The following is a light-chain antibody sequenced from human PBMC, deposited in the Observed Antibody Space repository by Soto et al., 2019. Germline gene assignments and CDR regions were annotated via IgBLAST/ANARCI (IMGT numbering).Light chain of an antibody. V-gene: IGKV1-39*01. CDR2: AAS. Sequence: DIPMTQSPSSLSASVGDRVTITCRASQSISSYLNWYQQKPGKAPKLLIYAASSLQSGVPSRFSGSGSGTDFTLTISSLQPEDFATYYCQQSYSTPQMYTFGQGTKLEIK. CDR1: QSISSY. CDR3: QQSYSTPQMYT. J-gene: IGKJ2*01.